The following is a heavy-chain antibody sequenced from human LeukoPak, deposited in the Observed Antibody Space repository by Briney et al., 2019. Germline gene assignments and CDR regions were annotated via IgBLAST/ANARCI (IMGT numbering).Heavy chain of an antibody. CDR2: ISSNGGST. CDR1: GFTFSSYA. D-gene: IGHD3-22*01. CDR3: ARVYDSSGYYDY. J-gene: IGHJ4*02. V-gene: IGHV3-64*01. Sequence: GGSLRLSCAASGFTFSSYAMHWVRQAPGKGLEHVSAISSNGGSTYYANSVKGRFTISRDNSKNTLYLQMGSLRAEDMAVYYCARVYDSSGYYDYWGQGTLVTVSS.